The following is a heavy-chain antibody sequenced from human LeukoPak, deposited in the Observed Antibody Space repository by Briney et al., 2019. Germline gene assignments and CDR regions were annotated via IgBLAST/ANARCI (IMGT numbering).Heavy chain of an antibody. Sequence: GGSLRLSCAASGFTFSSYAMSWVRQAPGKGLEWVSAISGSGGSTYYADSVKGRFTIPRDNSKNTLYLQMNSLRAEDTAVYYCAKDLEEDYYDSSGHGIGFDYWGQGTLVTVSS. J-gene: IGHJ4*02. CDR1: GFTFSSYA. CDR2: ISGSGGST. D-gene: IGHD3-22*01. CDR3: AKDLEEDYYDSSGHGIGFDY. V-gene: IGHV3-23*01.